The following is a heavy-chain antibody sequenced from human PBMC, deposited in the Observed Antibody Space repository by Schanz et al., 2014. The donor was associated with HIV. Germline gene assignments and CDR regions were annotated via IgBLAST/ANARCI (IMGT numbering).Heavy chain of an antibody. CDR3: AKPEYDSSGNSQTHFDY. CDR2: ISESGGRT. CDR1: GFAFNNYA. V-gene: IGHV3-23*01. J-gene: IGHJ4*02. D-gene: IGHD3-22*01. Sequence: EVQLLESGGGFVQPGGSLRLSCAASGFAFNNYAMTWVRQAPGKGLEWVSSISESGGRTYHAEPVNGRFTISRDNSKNTLSLQMTALRTEDTAIYYCAKPEYDSSGNSQTHFDYWGQGTLVSVSS.